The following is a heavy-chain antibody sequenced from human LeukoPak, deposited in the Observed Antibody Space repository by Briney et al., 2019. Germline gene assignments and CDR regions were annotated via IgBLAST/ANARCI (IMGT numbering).Heavy chain of an antibody. Sequence: PSETLSLTCTVSGYSISSGYYWGWIRQPPGKGLEWIGSIYHSGSTYYNPSLKSRVTISVDTSKNQFSLKLSSVTAADTAVYYCARGYYGSGSYLPKPYYFDYWGQGTLVTVSS. CDR1: GYSISSGYY. V-gene: IGHV4-38-2*02. J-gene: IGHJ4*02. CDR3: ARGYYGSGSYLPKPYYFDY. D-gene: IGHD3-10*01. CDR2: IYHSGST.